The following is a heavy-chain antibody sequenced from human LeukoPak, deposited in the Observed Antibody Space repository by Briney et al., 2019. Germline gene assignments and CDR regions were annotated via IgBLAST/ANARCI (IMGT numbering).Heavy chain of an antibody. Sequence: GGSLRLSCAASGFTFSSYAMSWVRQAPGKGLEWVSAISGSGGSTYYADSVKGRFTISRDNSKNTLYLQMNSLRAEDTAVYYCAKRQTVVTPKPQRSKLYYYYYGMDVWGQGTTVTVSS. CDR3: AKRQTVVTPKPQRSKLYYYYYGMDV. V-gene: IGHV3-23*01. CDR1: GFTFSSYA. D-gene: IGHD4-23*01. J-gene: IGHJ6*02. CDR2: ISGSGGST.